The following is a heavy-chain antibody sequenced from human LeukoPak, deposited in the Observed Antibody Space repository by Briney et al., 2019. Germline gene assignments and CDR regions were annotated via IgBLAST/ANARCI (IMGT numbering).Heavy chain of an antibody. CDR1: GFTFSSYE. CDR3: ARLRGPMVRGDR. Sequence: GGSLRLSCAASGFTFSSYEMNWVRQAPGKGLEWVSYISSSGSTIYYADSVKGRFTISGDNAKNSLYLQMNSLRAEDTAVYYCARLRGPMVRGDRWGQGTLVTVSS. V-gene: IGHV3-48*03. CDR2: ISSSGSTI. J-gene: IGHJ4*02. D-gene: IGHD3-10*01.